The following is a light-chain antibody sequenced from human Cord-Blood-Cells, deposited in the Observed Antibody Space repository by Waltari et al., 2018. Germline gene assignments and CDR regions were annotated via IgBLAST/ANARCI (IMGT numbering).Light chain of an antibody. CDR3: QQSYSTPIT. Sequence: DIQMTQSPSSLSASVGDRVSITCRASQSISSYLNGYQQKPGQAPKLLIYAASSLQSGVPSRFSGSGSGTDFTLTISSLQPEDFAAYYCQQSYSTPITFGQGTRLEIK. J-gene: IGKJ5*01. CDR1: QSISSY. V-gene: IGKV1-39*01. CDR2: AAS.